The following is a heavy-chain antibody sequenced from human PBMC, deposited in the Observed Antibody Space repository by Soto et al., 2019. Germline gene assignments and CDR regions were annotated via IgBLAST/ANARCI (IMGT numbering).Heavy chain of an antibody. J-gene: IGHJ4*02. Sequence: GGSLRLSCAASGFTFSSYAMTWVRQAPGKGLEWVSTLSPSGRTTFYADSVKGRLAISRDNSKNTLFLEMNSLRAEDTAVYYCARGQEELVAVTATHNWGQGTLVTVSS. CDR3: ARGQEELVAVTATHN. CDR1: GFTFSSYA. D-gene: IGHD2-15*01. CDR2: LSPSGRTT. V-gene: IGHV3-23*01.